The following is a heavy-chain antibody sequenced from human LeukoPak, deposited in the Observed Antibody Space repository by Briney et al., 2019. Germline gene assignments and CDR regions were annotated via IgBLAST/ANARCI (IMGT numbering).Heavy chain of an antibody. CDR1: GFAFDDYG. D-gene: IGHD6-19*01. V-gene: IGHV3-20*04. CDR2: INWNGGST. CDR3: ARSRGASVAGKSYYYYMDV. J-gene: IGHJ6*03. Sequence: GGSLRLSCAASGFAFDDYGMSWVRQAPGKGLEWVSGINWNGGSTGYADSVKGRFTISRDNAKNSLYLQMNSLRAEDTALYYCARSRGASVAGKSYYYYMDVWGKGTTVTVSS.